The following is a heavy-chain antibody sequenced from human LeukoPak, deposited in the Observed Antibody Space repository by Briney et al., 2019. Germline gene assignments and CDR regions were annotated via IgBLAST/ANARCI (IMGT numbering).Heavy chain of an antibody. Sequence: GGSLRLSCAASGFTFSSYWMSWVRQAPGKGLEWVANIKQDGSEKYYVDSVKGRFTISRDNAKNSLYLQMNSLRAEDTAVYYCARGTGYTFQYYFDYWGQGTLVTVSS. CDR3: ARGTGYTFQYYFDY. V-gene: IGHV3-7*01. D-gene: IGHD3/OR15-3a*01. J-gene: IGHJ4*02. CDR1: GFTFSSYW. CDR2: IKQDGSEK.